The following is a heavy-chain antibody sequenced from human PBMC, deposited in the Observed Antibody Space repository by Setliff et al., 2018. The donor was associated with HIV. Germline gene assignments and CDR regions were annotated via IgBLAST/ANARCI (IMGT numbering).Heavy chain of an antibody. CDR1: GFTFSSYG. Sequence: GGSLRLSCAASGFTFSSYGMHWVRQAPGKGLEWVAVIWSDGSNKYYADSVKGRFTISRDNSKNTLYLQMNSLRAEDAAMYYCVKKSPYCNIGRCPPDAFDNWGQGTMVTVSS. CDR2: IWSDGSNK. D-gene: IGHD2-15*01. J-gene: IGHJ3*02. V-gene: IGHV3-30*02. CDR3: VKKSPYCNIGRCPPDAFDN.